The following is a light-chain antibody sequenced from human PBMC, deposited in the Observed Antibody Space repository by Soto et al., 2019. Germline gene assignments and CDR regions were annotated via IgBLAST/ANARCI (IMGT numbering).Light chain of an antibody. CDR1: SGDVGTYDL. J-gene: IGLJ1*01. CDR2: EAT. V-gene: IGLV2-14*02. CDR3: ASSTSDSLDV. Sequence: QSVLTQPASVSGSPGQSITISCTGTSGDVGTYDLVSWYQHHPGAAPKLMVYEATRRPSGISYRFSGSKSGNTASLTISALLAEDEADYFCASSTSDSLDVFGTGTKLTVL.